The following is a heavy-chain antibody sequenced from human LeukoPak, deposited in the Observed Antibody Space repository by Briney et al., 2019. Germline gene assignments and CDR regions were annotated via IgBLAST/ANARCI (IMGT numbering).Heavy chain of an antibody. J-gene: IGHJ4*02. CDR1: GFSFSGFD. CDR3: VTDSVWFGDLLN. Sequence: PGGSLRLSCAASGFSFSGFDMNWVRQAPGKGLEWIAHIGTSVNAIYYADSVKGRFTISRDNARDSLFLQMDSLRVEDTAFYYCVTDSVWFGDLLNWGQGALVIVST. D-gene: IGHD3-10*01. CDR2: IGTSVNAI. V-gene: IGHV3-48*03.